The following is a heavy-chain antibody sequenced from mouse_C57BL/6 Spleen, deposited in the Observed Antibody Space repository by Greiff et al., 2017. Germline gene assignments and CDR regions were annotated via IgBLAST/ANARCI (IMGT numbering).Heavy chain of an antibody. CDR2: IDPEDGDT. Sequence: EVQLQQSGAELVRPGASVKLSCTASGFNIKDYYMHWVKQRPEQGLEWIGRIDPEDGDTEYAPKFQGKATMTADTSSNTAYLQLSSLTSEDTAVYYCTTRMVTTDYAMDYWGQGTSVTVSS. V-gene: IGHV14-1*01. CDR1: GFNIKDYY. CDR3: TTRMVTTDYAMDY. D-gene: IGHD2-2*01. J-gene: IGHJ4*01.